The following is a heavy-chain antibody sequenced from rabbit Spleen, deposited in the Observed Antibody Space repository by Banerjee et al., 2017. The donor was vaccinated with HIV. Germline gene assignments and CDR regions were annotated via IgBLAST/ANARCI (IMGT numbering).Heavy chain of an antibody. V-gene: IGHV1S40*01. D-gene: IGHD1-1*01. J-gene: IGHJ4*01. CDR2: IDTGSSGFT. CDR1: GVSFTSTYY. Sequence: QSLEESGGDLVKPGASLTLTCTASGVSFTSTYYMCWVRQAPGKGLEWIACIDTGSSGFTYFASWAKGRFTISKTSSTTVTLQVTSLTAADTATYFCTRDDGSGHYIDGYFNLWGPGTLVTVS. CDR3: TRDDGSGHYIDGYFNL.